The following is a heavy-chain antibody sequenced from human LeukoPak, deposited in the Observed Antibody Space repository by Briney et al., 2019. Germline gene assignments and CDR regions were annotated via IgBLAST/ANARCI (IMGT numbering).Heavy chain of an antibody. J-gene: IGHJ4*02. CDR3: ATGRGIAARPDY. D-gene: IGHD6-6*01. Sequence: ASVNVSCKASGYTFTGYYMHWVRQAPGQGLEWMGRINPNSGGTNYAQKFQGRVTMTRDTSTDTAYMELSSLRSEDTAVYYCATGRGIAARPDYWGQGTLVTVSS. CDR2: INPNSGGT. CDR1: GYTFTGYY. V-gene: IGHV1-2*06.